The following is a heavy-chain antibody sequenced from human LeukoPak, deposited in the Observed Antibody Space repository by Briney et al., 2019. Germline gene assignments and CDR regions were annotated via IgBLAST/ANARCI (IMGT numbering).Heavy chain of an antibody. V-gene: IGHV3-23*01. Sequence: GGSLRLSCAASGFIFNNYAMNWIRQAPGKGLEWVSGISASGLVTYYADSVKGRFTISRDSSKNSLYLQMNSLRAEDTAVYYCASDLNYYDSSGYPPDWGQGTLVTVSS. CDR2: ISASGLVT. D-gene: IGHD3-22*01. CDR1: GFIFNNYA. J-gene: IGHJ4*02. CDR3: ASDLNYYDSSGYPPD.